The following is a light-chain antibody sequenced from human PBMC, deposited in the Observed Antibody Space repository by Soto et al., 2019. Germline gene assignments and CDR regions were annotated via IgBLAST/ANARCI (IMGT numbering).Light chain of an antibody. CDR3: QQYGSSGT. CDR2: GAS. Sequence: GAVSLSPGERATLSCRASQSVSNNYLAWYKQKPGQAPRLLIYGASNRATGIPDRFSGSGSGTDFTLTISRLEPEDFAVYYCQQYGSSGTSGQGTKVDIK. CDR1: QSVSNNY. V-gene: IGKV3-20*01. J-gene: IGKJ1*01.